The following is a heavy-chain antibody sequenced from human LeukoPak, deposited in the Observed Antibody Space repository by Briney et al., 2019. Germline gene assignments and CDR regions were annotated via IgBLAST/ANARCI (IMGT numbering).Heavy chain of an antibody. CDR2: IYYSGST. J-gene: IGHJ5*02. Sequence: SGTLSLTCAASGGSFSSYYWRWIRQPPGKGLEWVGYIYYSGSTNYNPSLKSRITISIDTSKHQTTLKLSSVTAADTAVYDCARSSIGGYSAGFDPWGQGTLVTVSS. D-gene: IGHD3-16*01. V-gene: IGHV4-59*01. CDR1: GGSFSSYY. CDR3: ARSSIGGYSAGFDP.